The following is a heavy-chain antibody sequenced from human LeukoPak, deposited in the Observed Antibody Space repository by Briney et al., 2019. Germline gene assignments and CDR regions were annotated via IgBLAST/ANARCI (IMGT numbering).Heavy chain of an antibody. CDR1: GLTFSGYD. D-gene: IGHD5-12*01. J-gene: IGHJ4*02. CDR2: ISYDGSNK. CDR3: ARSVDIDY. V-gene: IGHV3-30*03. Sequence: GGSLRLSCAASGLTFSGYDMHWVRQAPGKGLEWVAVISYDGSNKYYADSVKGRFTISRDNAKNSLYLQMNSLRAEDTAVYYCARSVDIDYWGQGTLVTVSS.